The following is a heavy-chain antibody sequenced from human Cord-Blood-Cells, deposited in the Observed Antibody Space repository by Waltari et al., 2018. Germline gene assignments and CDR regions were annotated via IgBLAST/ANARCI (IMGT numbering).Heavy chain of an antibody. V-gene: IGHV4-39*01. CDR3: ARSANDFWSGYYFDY. CDR2: VYYSGST. D-gene: IGHD3-3*01. Sequence: QLQLQESGPGLVKPSETLSLPCTVSGGSISSSSYHWGWIRPPPGKGLEWIGSVYYSGSTYYNPSLKSRVTISVDTSKNQFSLKLSSVTAADTAVYYCARSANDFWSGYYFDYWGQGTLVTVSS. CDR1: GGSISSSSYH. J-gene: IGHJ4*02.